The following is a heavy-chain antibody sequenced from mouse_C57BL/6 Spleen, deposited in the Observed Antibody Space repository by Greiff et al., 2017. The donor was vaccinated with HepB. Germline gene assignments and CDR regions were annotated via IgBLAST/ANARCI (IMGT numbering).Heavy chain of an antibody. D-gene: IGHD2-4*01. Sequence: QVQLQQSGAELVRPGASVTLSCKASGYTFTDYEMHWVKQTPVHGLEWIGAIDPETGGTAYNQKFKGKAILTADKSSSTAYMELRSLTSEDSAVYYCTSYDYDDGAYWGQGTLVTVSA. J-gene: IGHJ3*01. CDR3: TSYDYDDGAY. CDR2: IDPETGGT. V-gene: IGHV1-15*01. CDR1: GYTFTDYE.